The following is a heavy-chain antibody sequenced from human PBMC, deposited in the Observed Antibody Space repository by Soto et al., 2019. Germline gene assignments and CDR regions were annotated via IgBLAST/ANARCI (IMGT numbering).Heavy chain of an antibody. V-gene: IGHV4-4*02. J-gene: IGHJ5*02. CDR3: ARDNYYDSSGYHNWFDP. CDR1: GGSISSSNW. Sequence: QVQLQESGPGLVKPSGTLSLTCAVSGGSISSSNWWSWVREPPGKGLGWIGEIYHSGSTNYNPCLKSPVTMSVEKSKNQSSLRLSSVTAADTDVYYCARDNYYDSSGYHNWFDPWGQGTLVTVSS. CDR2: IYHSGST. D-gene: IGHD3-22*01.